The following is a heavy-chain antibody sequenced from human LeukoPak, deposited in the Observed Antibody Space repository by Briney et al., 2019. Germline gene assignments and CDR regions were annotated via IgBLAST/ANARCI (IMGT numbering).Heavy chain of an antibody. CDR1: GFTFSSYS. CDR3: ARDRSYYDILTGYSGYYMDV. V-gene: IGHV3-21*01. J-gene: IGHJ6*03. CDR2: ISSSSSYI. D-gene: IGHD3-9*01. Sequence: GGSLRLSCAASGFTFSSYSMNSVRQAPGKGLEWVSSISSSSSYIYYADSVKGRFTISGDNAKNSLYLQMNSLRAEDTAVYYCARDRSYYDILTGYSGYYMDVWGKGTTVTVSS.